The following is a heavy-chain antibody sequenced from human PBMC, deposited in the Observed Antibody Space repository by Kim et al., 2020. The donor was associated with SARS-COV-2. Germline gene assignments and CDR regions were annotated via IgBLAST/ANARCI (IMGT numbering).Heavy chain of an antibody. D-gene: IGHD6-6*01. J-gene: IGHJ4*02. CDR3: AKDSSSSPYYFDY. V-gene: IGHV3-33*06. Sequence: VKGRFTISRENSKNTLDLEMNSLRAEGTAVYYCAKDSSSSPYYFDYWGQGTLVTVSS.